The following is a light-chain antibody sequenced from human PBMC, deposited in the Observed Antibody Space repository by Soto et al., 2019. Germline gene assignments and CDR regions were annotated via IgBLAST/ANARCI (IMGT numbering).Light chain of an antibody. CDR3: QQFGGSPLYT. CDR2: GSS. V-gene: IGKV3-20*01. Sequence: EIVLTQSPGTLSLSPGERATLSCRASQSVNSIYLAWYQQKPGQAPRLLIHGSSNRATGTSERFSGGGSGIDFTLTISRLEPEDSAVYYCQQFGGSPLYTFGQGTKLEIK. CDR1: QSVNSIY. J-gene: IGKJ2*01.